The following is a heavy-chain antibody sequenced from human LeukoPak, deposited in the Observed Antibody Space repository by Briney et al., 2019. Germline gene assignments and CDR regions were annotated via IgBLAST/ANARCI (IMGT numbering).Heavy chain of an antibody. Sequence: GGSLRLSCAASGFTFSSYWMHWVRHAPGKGLVWVSVFNSLGSSTSYSDSVKGRFTISRDNAKNPLYLQMNSLRAEDTAVYYCARDRDDSSGYYDYWGQGTLVTVSS. D-gene: IGHD3-22*01. J-gene: IGHJ4*02. V-gene: IGHV3-74*01. CDR3: ARDRDDSSGYYDY. CDR2: FNSLGSST. CDR1: GFTFSSYW.